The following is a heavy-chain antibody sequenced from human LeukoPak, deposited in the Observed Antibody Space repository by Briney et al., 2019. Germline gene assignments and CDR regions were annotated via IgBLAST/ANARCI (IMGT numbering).Heavy chain of an antibody. CDR2: ISYDGSNK. CDR3: AKDLESYYYGSSIYRAAFDY. CDR1: GFTFSSYA. Sequence: GGSLRLSCAASGFTFSSYAMHWVRQAPGKGLEWVAVISYDGSNKYYSDSVKGRFTISRDNSKSTLYLQMNSLRAEDTAIYYCAKDLESYYYGSSIYRAAFDYWGQGTLVTVSS. J-gene: IGHJ4*02. D-gene: IGHD3-22*01. V-gene: IGHV3-30*04.